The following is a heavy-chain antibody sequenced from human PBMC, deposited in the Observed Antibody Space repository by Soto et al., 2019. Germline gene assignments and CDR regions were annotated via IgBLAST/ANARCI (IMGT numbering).Heavy chain of an antibody. CDR2: ISYDGSNK. CDR3: AKDLVYGDYVGADYYYGMDV. Sequence: GGSLRLSCAASGFTFSSYGMHWVRQAPGKGLEWVAVISYDGSNKYYADSVKGRFTISRDNSKNTLYLQMNSLRAEDTAVYYCAKDLVYGDYVGADYYYGMDVWGQGTTVTVPS. CDR1: GFTFSSYG. D-gene: IGHD4-17*01. J-gene: IGHJ6*02. V-gene: IGHV3-30*18.